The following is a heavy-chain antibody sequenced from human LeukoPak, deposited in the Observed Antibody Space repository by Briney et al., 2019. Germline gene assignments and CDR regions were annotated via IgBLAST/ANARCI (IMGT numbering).Heavy chain of an antibody. CDR1: GGTFSSYA. D-gene: IGHD3-22*01. J-gene: IGHJ6*02. CDR2: IIPIFGTA. V-gene: IGHV1-69*13. CDR3: ARDDYYDSSGYSYYYYGMDV. Sequence: SVKVSCKASGGTFSSYAISWVRQAPGQGLEWMGGIIPIFGTANYAQKFQGRVTITADESTSTAYMELSSLGSEDTAVYYCARDDYYDSSGYSYYYYGMDVWGQGTTVTVSS.